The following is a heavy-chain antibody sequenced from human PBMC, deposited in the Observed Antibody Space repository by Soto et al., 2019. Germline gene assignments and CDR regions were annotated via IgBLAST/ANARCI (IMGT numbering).Heavy chain of an antibody. D-gene: IGHD3-3*01. V-gene: IGHV3-23*01. CDR2: ITANSGSS. Sequence: EVQLLESGGGLAQPGGSLRLSCVASGLTFSRHAMVWVRQAPGKGLEWVSTITANSGSSDYGDSVKGRFTISRDNAGSTLFLQMNSLRVEDTATYYCAKSPEWPNRYFDYWGQGILVTVSS. CDR1: GLTFSRHA. CDR3: AKSPEWPNRYFDY. J-gene: IGHJ4*02.